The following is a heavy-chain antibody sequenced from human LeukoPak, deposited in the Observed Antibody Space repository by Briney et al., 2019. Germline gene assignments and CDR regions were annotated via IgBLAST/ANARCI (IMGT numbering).Heavy chain of an antibody. CDR1: GFTFSSYG. CDR3: ARDILGSQTPFDY. CDR2: ISGSGGST. Sequence: GGSLRLSCAASGFTFSSYGMSWVRQAPGKGLEWVSAISGSGGSTYYAGSVKGRFTISRDNSKNTLYLQMNSLRAEDTAVYYCARDILGSQTPFDYWGQGTLVTVSS. J-gene: IGHJ4*02. V-gene: IGHV3-23*01. D-gene: IGHD1-26*01.